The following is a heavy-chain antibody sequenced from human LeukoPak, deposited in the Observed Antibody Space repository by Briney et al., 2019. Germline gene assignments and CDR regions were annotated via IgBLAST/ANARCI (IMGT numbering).Heavy chain of an antibody. D-gene: IGHD3-9*01. Sequence: GGSLRLSCAASGFTFSSYGMSWVRQAPGKGLEWVSGIGGSGGSTYYADSVKGRFTISRDNSKNTLYLQMNSLRAEDTAVYYCAKDALRNFEVSYYYYYMDVWGKGTTVTFSS. CDR3: AKDALRNFEVSYYYYYMDV. V-gene: IGHV3-23*01. CDR1: GFTFSSYG. J-gene: IGHJ6*03. CDR2: IGGSGGST.